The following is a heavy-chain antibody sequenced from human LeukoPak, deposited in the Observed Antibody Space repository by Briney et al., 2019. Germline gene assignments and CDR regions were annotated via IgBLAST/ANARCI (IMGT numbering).Heavy chain of an antibody. CDR2: IYYSGST. J-gene: IGHJ5*02. V-gene: IGHV4-59*08. CDR1: GGSISSYY. CDR3: ARQSSSWYSWFDP. D-gene: IGHD6-13*01. Sequence: SETLSLTCTVSGGSISSYYWSWIRQPPGKGLEWIGYIYYSGSTNYNPSLKSRVTISVDTSKNRFSLKLSSVTAADTAVYYCARQSSSWYSWFDPWGQGTLVTVSS.